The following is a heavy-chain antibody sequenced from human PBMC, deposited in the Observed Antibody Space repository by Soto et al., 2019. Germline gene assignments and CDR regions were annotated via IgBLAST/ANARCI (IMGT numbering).Heavy chain of an antibody. CDR2: IFYTGNT. Sequence: PSETLSLTCTVSGGPISGYYWSWIRQSPGKGLEWIGQIFYTGNTNYNPSLKSRVTMSVDIPKKQFSLKLRSVTAADTAMYFCARNNVRGVSNSYNWIDPWGQGILVTVSS. CDR3: ARNNVRGVSNSYNWIDP. J-gene: IGHJ5*02. D-gene: IGHD3-10*01. CDR1: GGPISGYY. V-gene: IGHV4-59*01.